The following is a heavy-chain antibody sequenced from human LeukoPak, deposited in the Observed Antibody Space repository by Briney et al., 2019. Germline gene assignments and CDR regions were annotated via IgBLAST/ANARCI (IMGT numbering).Heavy chain of an antibody. CDR1: GCTFTGYY. V-gene: IGHV1-2*02. D-gene: IGHD3-10*01. Sequence: GASVPVSCKPSGCTFTGYYMHGVRQAAGREVAGVGWVNPNSGGTNYAHKSQGRVTMTRDHSNSTAYTEVSSLTSADAAVYYCARNIWFGETADAFDIWGQGTIVTVSS. CDR2: VNPNSGGT. CDR3: ARNIWFGETADAFDI. J-gene: IGHJ3*02.